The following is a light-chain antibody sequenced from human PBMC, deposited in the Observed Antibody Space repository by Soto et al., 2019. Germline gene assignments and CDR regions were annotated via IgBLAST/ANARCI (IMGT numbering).Light chain of an antibody. Sequence: IVLTQSPGTLSLSPGERATLSCRASQSVSSSYLAWYQQKPGQAPRLLIYGASSRATGIPDRFSGSGSGTDFTLTISRLEPEDFAVYYCQQYGSSPQTFGQGSKAHIK. V-gene: IGKV3-20*01. J-gene: IGKJ1*01. CDR2: GAS. CDR1: QSVSSSY. CDR3: QQYGSSPQT.